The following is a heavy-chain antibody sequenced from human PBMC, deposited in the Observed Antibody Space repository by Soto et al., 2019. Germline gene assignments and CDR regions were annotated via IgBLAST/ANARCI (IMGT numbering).Heavy chain of an antibody. CDR1: GFTFMNYG. CDR2: IGIGSSTK. V-gene: IGHV3-48*01. CDR3: ARDQLYYNDISGRPLNAFDV. Sequence: PGGSLRLSCAASGFTFMNYGMNWVRQAPGKGLEWVSYIGIGSSTKYYADSVKGRFTISRDNAKNSLYLQMSSLRAEDTAVYYCARDQLYYNDISGRPLNAFDVWGQGTMVTVSS. D-gene: IGHD3-22*01. J-gene: IGHJ3*01.